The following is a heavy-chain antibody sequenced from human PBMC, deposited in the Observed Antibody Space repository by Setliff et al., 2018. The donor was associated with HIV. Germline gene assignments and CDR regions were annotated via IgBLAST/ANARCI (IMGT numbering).Heavy chain of an antibody. J-gene: IGHJ5*02. Sequence: GASVKVSCKASGYSFTDYYIHWVRQAPGQGLEWMGWINPNSGGTNYAQKFQGRVTMTRDTSISTAYMELSRLRSDDTAVYYCARDGINSDSSSWYSVNWFDPWGQGTLVTVSS. D-gene: IGHD6-13*01. CDR2: INPNSGGT. CDR1: GYSFTDYY. V-gene: IGHV1-2*02. CDR3: ARDGINSDSSSWYSVNWFDP.